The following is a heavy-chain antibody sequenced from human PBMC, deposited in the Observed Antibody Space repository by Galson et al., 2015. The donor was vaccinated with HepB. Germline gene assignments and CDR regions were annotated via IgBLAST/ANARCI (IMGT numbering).Heavy chain of an antibody. CDR1: GGTFSSYA. Sequence: SVKVSCKASGGTFSSYAISWVRQAPGQGLEWMGGIIPIFGTANYAQKFQGRVTITADESTSTAYMELSSLRSEDTAVYYCARDPQGGIIVKGGGIYGMDVWGQGTTVTVSS. J-gene: IGHJ6*02. CDR3: ARDPQGGIIVKGGGIYGMDV. V-gene: IGHV1-69*13. CDR2: IIPIFGTA. D-gene: IGHD3-16*02.